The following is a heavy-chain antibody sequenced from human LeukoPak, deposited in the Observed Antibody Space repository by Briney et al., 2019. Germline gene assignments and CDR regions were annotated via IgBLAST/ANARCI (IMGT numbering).Heavy chain of an antibody. D-gene: IGHD6-13*01. V-gene: IGHV5-51*01. CDR3: ARHGTYSSSWDGVDY. CDR2: IYPGDSDT. Sequence: GESLKISCKGSGYSFTSYWIGWVRQMPGKGLEWMGIIYPGDSDTRYSPSFQGQVTISADKSISTAYLQWSSLKASDTAMYYCARHGTYSSSWDGVDYWGQGTLVTVSS. J-gene: IGHJ4*02. CDR1: GYSFTSYW.